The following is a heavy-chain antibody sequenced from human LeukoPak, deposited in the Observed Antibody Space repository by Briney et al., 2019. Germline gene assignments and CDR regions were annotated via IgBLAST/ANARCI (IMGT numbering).Heavy chain of an antibody. Sequence: GGSLRLSCVVSGFTFSSYHMNWVRQAPGKGLEWVSGISGSGSSTNYADSVKGRFTISRDNAKNSLYLQMNSLGPEDTAVYYCARDPYSGNYGNYYYYYMDVWGKGTTVTISS. J-gene: IGHJ6*03. CDR2: ISGSGSST. V-gene: IGHV3-23*01. CDR1: GFTFSSYH. D-gene: IGHD1-26*01. CDR3: ARDPYSGNYGNYYYYYMDV.